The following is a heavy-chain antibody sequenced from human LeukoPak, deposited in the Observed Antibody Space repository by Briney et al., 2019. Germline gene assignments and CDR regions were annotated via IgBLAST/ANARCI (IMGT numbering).Heavy chain of an antibody. CDR2: IYSSGST. Sequence: SETLSLTCTVSGGSISSSSYYWGWIRQPPGRGLEWIGTIYSSGSTYYNPSLKSRVTISVDTSKNQFSLKLSSVTAADTAVYYCARCAGHHDYWGHGTLVTVSS. CDR1: GGSISSSSYY. V-gene: IGHV4-39*01. D-gene: IGHD3-10*02. J-gene: IGHJ4*01. CDR3: ARCAGHHDY.